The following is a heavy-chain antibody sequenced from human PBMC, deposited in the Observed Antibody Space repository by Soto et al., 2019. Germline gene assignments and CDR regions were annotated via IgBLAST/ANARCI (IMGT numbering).Heavy chain of an antibody. CDR3: ARAGENYGSGTFSPPLRYYFNS. D-gene: IGHD3-10*01. CDR1: GYTFTTRY. V-gene: IGHV1-46*01. CDR2: INPSGGRT. Sequence: QVQLVQSGTEVKKPGASVKVSCKASGYTFTTRYMHWVRQAPGQGLEWMGIINPSGGRTTYALKFQGRGTMTSYTSTNTGYVELTSLRSEDTAIYFCARAGENYGSGTFSPPLRYYFNSWGQGTLVTVSS. J-gene: IGHJ4*02.